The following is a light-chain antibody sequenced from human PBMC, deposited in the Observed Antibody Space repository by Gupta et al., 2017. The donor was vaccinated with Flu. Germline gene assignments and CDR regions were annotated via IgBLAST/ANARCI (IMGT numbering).Light chain of an antibody. Sequence: ELVLTQSPDSMSLSTGQRATLSCRASYGVSTNLAWYQQKPGQAPRLLIYDASKRATGIPARFSGSGSGTDCTLTSNSLEAEDSAVYDCQQRSSWPAAITFGQGTRLEIK. V-gene: IGKV3-11*01. CDR3: QQRSSWPAAIT. CDR2: DAS. CDR1: YGVSTN. J-gene: IGKJ5*01.